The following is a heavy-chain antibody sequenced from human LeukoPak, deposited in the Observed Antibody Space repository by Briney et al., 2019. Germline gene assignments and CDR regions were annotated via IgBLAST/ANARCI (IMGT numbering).Heavy chain of an antibody. CDR1: GGTFSSYA. CDR2: IIPIFGTA. D-gene: IGHD3-3*01. Sequence: SVKVSCKASGGTFSSYAISWVRQAPGQGLEWMGRIIPIFGTANYAQKFQGRVTITTDEPTSTAYMELSSLRSEDTAVYYCARDRIGHDFWSGSSSSPFDYWGQGTLVTVSS. V-gene: IGHV1-69*05. CDR3: ARDRIGHDFWSGSSSSPFDY. J-gene: IGHJ4*02.